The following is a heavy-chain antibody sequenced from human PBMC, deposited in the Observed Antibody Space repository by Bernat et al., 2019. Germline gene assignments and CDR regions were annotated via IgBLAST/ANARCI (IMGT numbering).Heavy chain of an antibody. V-gene: IGHV3-30-3*01. CDR2: IPYDGSDK. Sequence: QVQLVESGGGVVQPGRSLRPSCAASGFTFSSYSMHWVRQAPGKGLEWVAVIPYDGSDKYYADTVKGRFTISRDNSKNTLYLQMNSLRAEDTAVYNCARDRRQWAPPYDAFDIWGQGTMVTVSS. CDR3: ARDRRQWAPPYDAFDI. D-gene: IGHD1-26*01. J-gene: IGHJ3*02. CDR1: GFTFSSYS.